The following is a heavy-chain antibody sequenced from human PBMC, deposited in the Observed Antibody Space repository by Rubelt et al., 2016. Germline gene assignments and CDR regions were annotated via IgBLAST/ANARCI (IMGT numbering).Heavy chain of an antibody. CDR2: IYYSGST. D-gene: IGHD2-8*01. CDR3: ARQGDRTNYHYLDT. CDR1: GGSISSSSYY. Sequence: QVQLQESGPGLVKPSETLSLTCTVSGGSISSSSYYWGWIRQPPGKGLEWIGSIYYSGSTYYNPSLKSRDTITVDTSKNQCALRRTTVTAADPAGYYSARQGDRTNYHYLDTRGQRTLVTVS. J-gene: IGHJ4*02. V-gene: IGHV4-39*07.